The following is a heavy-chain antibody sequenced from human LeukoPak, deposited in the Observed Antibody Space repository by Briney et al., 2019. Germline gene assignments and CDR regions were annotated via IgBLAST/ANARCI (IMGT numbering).Heavy chain of an antibody. D-gene: IGHD2-2*01. CDR1: GYSISSGYQ. CDR3: ARDPRWLTPDCTSTSCYENYFDP. V-gene: IGHV4-38-2*02. CDR2: IYHTGSA. J-gene: IGHJ5*02. Sequence: SDTLSLTCVVSGYSISSGYQWAWIRQSPGKELEWIGSIYHTGSAHYNPSLQSRVTISVDTSNNQFSLRLNSVTAADTAVYYCARDPRWLTPDCTSTSCYENYFDPWGQGTLVTVSS.